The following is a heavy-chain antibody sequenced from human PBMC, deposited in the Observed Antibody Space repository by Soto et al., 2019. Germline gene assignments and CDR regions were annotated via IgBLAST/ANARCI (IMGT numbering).Heavy chain of an antibody. CDR2: MYYSGST. V-gene: IGHV4-39*01. Sequence: QLQLQESGPGLVKPSETLSLSCTVSGGSISSSSYYWGWIRQPPGKGLEWIGSMYYSGSTYYNPSLKSRVTISVDTSKNQFYLKLSSVTAADTAVYYCARAVSATGIPDYFDYWGQGTLVTVSS. J-gene: IGHJ4*02. CDR3: ARAVSATGIPDYFDY. CDR1: GGSISSSSYY. D-gene: IGHD2-2*02.